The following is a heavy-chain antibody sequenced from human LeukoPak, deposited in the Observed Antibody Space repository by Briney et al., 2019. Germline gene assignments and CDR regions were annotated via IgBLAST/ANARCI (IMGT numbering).Heavy chain of an antibody. CDR1: GFTFSSYA. J-gene: IGHJ4*02. Sequence: GGSLRLSCAASGFTFSSYAMSWVRQAPGKGLEWVSAISGSGGSTYYADSVKGRFTISRDNSKNTLYLQMNSLRAEDTAVYYCAKDARSYYDSSGYYSDYWGQGTLVTVSA. D-gene: IGHD3-22*01. CDR3: AKDARSYYDSSGYYSDY. V-gene: IGHV3-23*01. CDR2: ISGSGGST.